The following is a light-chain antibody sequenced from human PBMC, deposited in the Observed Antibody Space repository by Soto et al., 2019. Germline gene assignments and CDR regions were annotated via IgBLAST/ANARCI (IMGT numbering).Light chain of an antibody. CDR3: QQDNNWPQIT. V-gene: IGKV3-15*01. J-gene: IGKJ5*01. CDR2: GAS. CDR1: QSVRSN. Sequence: EIVLTQSPGTLSLSPGERASLSCRASQSVRSNLVWYQQKPGQAPRLLIYGASTRATGIPARFSGSGSRTELTITISRLQSEDFVVYYCQQDNNWPQITCGQGTRLVI.